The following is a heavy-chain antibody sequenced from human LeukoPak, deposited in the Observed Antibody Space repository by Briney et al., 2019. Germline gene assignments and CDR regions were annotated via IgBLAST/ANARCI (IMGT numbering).Heavy chain of an antibody. CDR1: GCSFTSYW. CDR3: ARAYVNYYYYMDV. V-gene: IGHV5-51*01. J-gene: IGHJ6*03. Sequence: GESLKISCKGSGCSFTSYWIGWVRQMPGKGLEWMGIIYPGDSDTRYSPSFQGQVTISADKSISTAYLQWSSLKASDTAMYYCARAYVNYYYYMDVWGKGTTVTVSS. CDR2: IYPGDSDT. D-gene: IGHD2-21*01.